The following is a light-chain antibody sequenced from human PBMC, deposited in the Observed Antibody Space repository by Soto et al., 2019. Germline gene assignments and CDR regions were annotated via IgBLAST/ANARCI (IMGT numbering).Light chain of an antibody. V-gene: IGLV1-40*01. CDR1: SSNIGAGYD. J-gene: IGLJ2*01. CDR3: QYYDSSVRV. CDR2: GNS. Sequence: QSVLTQPPSVSGAPGQRVTISCTGSSSNIGAGYDVHWYQQLPGTAPKLLIYGNSNRPSGVPDRFSGSKSGTSASLAITGLQAEDEADYYCQYYDSSVRVFGGGTKLTVL.